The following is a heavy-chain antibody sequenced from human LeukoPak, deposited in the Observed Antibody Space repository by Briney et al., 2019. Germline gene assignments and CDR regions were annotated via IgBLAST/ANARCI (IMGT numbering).Heavy chain of an antibody. V-gene: IGHV4-61*02. Sequence: SETLSLTCTVSGGSISSGSDYCSWIRQTAGKGLEWIGRSYSSGSTNYNPSLKSRVSISVDTSKNQFSLRLSSVTAADTAVYYCARGSRYSSGYAYIDNWGQGTLVTVSS. CDR2: SYSSGST. CDR1: GGSISSGSDY. D-gene: IGHD3-22*01. CDR3: ARGSRYSSGYAYIDN. J-gene: IGHJ4*02.